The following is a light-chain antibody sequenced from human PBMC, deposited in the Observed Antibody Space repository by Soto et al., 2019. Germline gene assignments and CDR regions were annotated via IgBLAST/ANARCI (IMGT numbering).Light chain of an antibody. CDR3: QAWDSSTVV. CDR2: KDN. V-gene: IGLV3-1*01. Sequence: SYELTQPPSVSVSPGQTASIACFGDKLGDKYASWYQQKPGQSPVLVIYKDNKRPSGIPERFSGSNSGNTATLTISGTQAMDEADYYCQAWDSSTVVFGGGTKLTVL. CDR1: KLGDKY. J-gene: IGLJ2*01.